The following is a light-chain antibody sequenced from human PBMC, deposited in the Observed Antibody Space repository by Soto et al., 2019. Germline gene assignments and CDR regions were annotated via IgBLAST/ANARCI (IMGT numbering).Light chain of an antibody. J-gene: IGKJ1*01. CDR3: QQCGSSPS. V-gene: IGKV3-20*01. Sequence: EIVLTQSPGTLSLSPGERATLSCRASQSVSSSYLAWYQQKPGQAPRLLIYDTSSRATGIPDRFSGSGSGTYFTIAISRLEPEDFAVYYCQQCGSSPSFGQGTKVELK. CDR2: DTS. CDR1: QSVSSSY.